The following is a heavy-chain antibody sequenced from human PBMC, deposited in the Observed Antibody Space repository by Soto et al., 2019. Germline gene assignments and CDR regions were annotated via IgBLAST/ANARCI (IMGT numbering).Heavy chain of an antibody. D-gene: IGHD5-18*01. V-gene: IGHV3-30*18. J-gene: IGHJ5*02. Sequence: QVQLVESGGGVVQPGRSLRLSCAASGFTFSSYSMHWVRQAPGKGLEWVAVISYDGSNKYYADSVKGRFTISRDNSKNTLYLQMNSLRAEDTAVYYCAKDSTAMVLSWFDPWGQGTLVTVSS. CDR1: GFTFSSYS. CDR3: AKDSTAMVLSWFDP. CDR2: ISYDGSNK.